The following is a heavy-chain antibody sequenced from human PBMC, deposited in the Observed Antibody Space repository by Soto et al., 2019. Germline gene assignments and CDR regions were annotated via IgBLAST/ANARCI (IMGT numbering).Heavy chain of an antibody. J-gene: IGHJ5*02. V-gene: IGHV1-3*04. CDR2: LNIGNGNT. D-gene: IGHD2-15*01. Sequence: QVQLVQSGAEVKKPGASVTVSCKTSGYTFTSYAIHWVRQAPGQGLEWLGWLNIGNGNTQYSPKLPDRVTLTRDTSARTAYMEVSSLRSEDTAVYDCAREPLCGGRCYVHWFAPWGQGTLVTVSS. CDR1: GYTFTSYA. CDR3: AREPLCGGRCYVHWFAP.